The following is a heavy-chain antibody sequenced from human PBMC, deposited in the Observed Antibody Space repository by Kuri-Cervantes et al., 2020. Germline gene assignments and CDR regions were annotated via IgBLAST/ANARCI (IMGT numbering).Heavy chain of an antibody. CDR3: AREAGDTALDY. D-gene: IGHD7-27*01. Sequence: GESLKISCAASGFTFSSYSMNWVRQAPGKGLEWVSSISSSSSYIYYADSVKGRFTISRDNAKNSLYLQMNSLRAEDTAVYYCAREAGDTALDYWGQGTLVTVSS. V-gene: IGHV3-21*01. CDR2: ISSSSSYI. J-gene: IGHJ4*02. CDR1: GFTFSSYS.